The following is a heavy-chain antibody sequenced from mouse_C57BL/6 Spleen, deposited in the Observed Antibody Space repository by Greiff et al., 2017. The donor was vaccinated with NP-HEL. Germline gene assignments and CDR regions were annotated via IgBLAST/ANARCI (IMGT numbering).Heavy chain of an antibody. J-gene: IGHJ2*01. Sequence: EVQVVESGGGLVKPGGSLKLSCAASGFTFSSYAMSWVRQTPEKRLEWVATISDGGSYTYYPDTVKGRFTISRTNAKNNMYLQMSHLKSEDTAMYYCASDNDYDAGYYFDYWGQGTTLTVSS. CDR1: GFTFSSYA. V-gene: IGHV5-4*01. CDR3: ASDNDYDAGYYFDY. D-gene: IGHD2-4*01. CDR2: ISDGGSYT.